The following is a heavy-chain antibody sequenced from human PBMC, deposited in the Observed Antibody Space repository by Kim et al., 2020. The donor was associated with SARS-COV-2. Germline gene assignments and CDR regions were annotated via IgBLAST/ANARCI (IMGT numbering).Heavy chain of an antibody. CDR3: ARSRGIAALPWYFQH. J-gene: IGHJ1*01. CDR2: IYYSGST. V-gene: IGHV4-59*01. CDR1: GGSISSYY. Sequence: SETLSLTCTVSGGSISSYYWSWIRQPPGKGLEWIGYIYYSGSTNYNPSLKSRVTISVDTSKNQFSLKLSSVTAADTAVYYCARSRGIAALPWYFQHWGQGTLVTVSS. D-gene: IGHD6-6*01.